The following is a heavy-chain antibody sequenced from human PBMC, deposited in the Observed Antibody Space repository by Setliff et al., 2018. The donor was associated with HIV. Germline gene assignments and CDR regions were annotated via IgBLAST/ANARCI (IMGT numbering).Heavy chain of an antibody. D-gene: IGHD6-25*01. J-gene: IGHJ4*02. CDR2: INPNNGGT. V-gene: IGHV1-2*02. CDR1: GYTFSGYY. CDR3: AREKRSSTWLYSSGGTVDY. Sequence: ASVKVSCTASGYTFSGYYMHWVRQAPGQGLEWMGWINPNNGGTNYAQKFQGRVTMTGDTSISTVYMELSSLRSDDTAAYYCAREKRSSTWLYSSGGTVDYWGLGTLVTVSS.